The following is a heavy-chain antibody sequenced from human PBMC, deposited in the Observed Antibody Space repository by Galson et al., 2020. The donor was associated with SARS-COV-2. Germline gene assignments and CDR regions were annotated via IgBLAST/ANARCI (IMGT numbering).Heavy chain of an antibody. V-gene: IGHV3-21*01. CDR1: GFTFSSYS. D-gene: IGHD4-17*01. Sequence: GESLKISCAASGFTFSSYSMNWVRQAPGKGLEWVSSISSSSSNTYYADSVKGRFTISRDNAKNSLYLQMNSLRAEDTAVYYCARDLTTVTAMSLDYWGQGTLVTVSS. CDR2: ISSSSSNT. J-gene: IGHJ4*02. CDR3: ARDLTTVTAMSLDY.